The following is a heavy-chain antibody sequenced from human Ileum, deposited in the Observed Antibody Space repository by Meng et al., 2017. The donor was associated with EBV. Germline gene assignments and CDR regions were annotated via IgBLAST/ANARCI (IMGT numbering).Heavy chain of an antibody. V-gene: IGHV6-1*01. Sequence: QLHPPVPALMKPSQTPPPPSSISGDSISSNCAAWNWIRQSPSRGLEWLGRTYYRSKWYNDYAVSVKSRITINPDTSKNQFSLQLNSVTPEDTAVYYCARDSSSSAYSPFDYWGQGTLVTVSS. CDR2: TYYRSKWYN. CDR1: GDSISSNCAA. CDR3: ARDSSSSAYSPFDY. D-gene: IGHD3-22*01. J-gene: IGHJ4*02.